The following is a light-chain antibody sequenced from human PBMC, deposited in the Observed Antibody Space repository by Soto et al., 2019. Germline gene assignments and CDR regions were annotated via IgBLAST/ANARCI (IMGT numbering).Light chain of an antibody. V-gene: IGLV2-8*01. J-gene: IGLJ1*01. CDR1: SSDVGGYNY. Sequence: QSALTQPPSAPGSPGQSVAISCTGTSSDVGGYNYVSWYQQHPGKAPKLMIYEVNKRPSGVPDRFSGSKSGNTASLTVSGLQAEDEADYYCISYAGSSNVFGTGTKVTVL. CDR3: ISYAGSSNV. CDR2: EVN.